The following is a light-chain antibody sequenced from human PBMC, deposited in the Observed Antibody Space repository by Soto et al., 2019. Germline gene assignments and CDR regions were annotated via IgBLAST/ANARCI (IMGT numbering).Light chain of an antibody. V-gene: IGKV3D-15*01. J-gene: IGKJ1*01. CDR2: AAS. CDR3: QQYNNWWT. Sequence: EIVMTQSPATLSVSPGEGATLSCRASESVSISLAWYQHKPGQPPRLLIHAASTRATGIPARFIGNGSGTEFTLTISSLQSEDFAVYYRQQYNNWWTFGQGTKVDI. CDR1: ESVSIS.